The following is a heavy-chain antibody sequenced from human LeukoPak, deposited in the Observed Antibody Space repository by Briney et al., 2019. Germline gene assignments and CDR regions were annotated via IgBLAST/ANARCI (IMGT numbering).Heavy chain of an antibody. CDR2: ISSSSSTI. CDR1: GFTFSNYR. CDR3: ARGVSEYDY. V-gene: IGHV3-48*02. J-gene: IGHJ4*02. D-gene: IGHD2/OR15-2a*01. Sequence: GGSLRLSCVASGFTFSNYRMNWVRQAPGKGLERVSYISSSSSTIYYADSVKGRFTISRDNARNSLYLQMNSLRDEDTAVYYCARGVSEYDYWGQGTLVTVSS.